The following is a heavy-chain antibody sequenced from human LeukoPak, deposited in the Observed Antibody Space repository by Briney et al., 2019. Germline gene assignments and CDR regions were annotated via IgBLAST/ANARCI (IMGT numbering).Heavy chain of an antibody. V-gene: IGHV4-39*07. CDR2: INHSGST. CDR1: GGSISSSSYY. J-gene: IGHJ5*02. D-gene: IGHD3-22*01. Sequence: SETLSLTCTVSGGSISSSSYYWSWIRQPPGKGLEWIGEINHSGSTNYNPSLKSRVTISVDTSKNQFSLKLSSVTAADTAVYYCARGRGGYYYRNWFDPWGQGTLVTVSS. CDR3: ARGRGGYYYRNWFDP.